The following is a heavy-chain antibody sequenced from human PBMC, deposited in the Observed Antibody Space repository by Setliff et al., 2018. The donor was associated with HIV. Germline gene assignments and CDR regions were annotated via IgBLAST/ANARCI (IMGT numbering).Heavy chain of an antibody. D-gene: IGHD2-2*01. CDR3: ARAQLPPTYIDV. J-gene: IGHJ6*03. CDR1: GGSISSRGDY. Sequence: PSETLSLTCTVSGGSISSRGDYWSWVRQHPGKGLEWIGYIYYTGSTNYNPSLKSRATISVDTSKNHFSLKLTSLTAADTAVYYCARAQLPPTYIDVWGSGTTVTVSS. V-gene: IGHV4-31*03. CDR2: IYYTGST.